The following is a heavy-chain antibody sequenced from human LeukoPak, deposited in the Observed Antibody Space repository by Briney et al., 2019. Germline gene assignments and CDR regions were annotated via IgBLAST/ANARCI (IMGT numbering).Heavy chain of an antibody. Sequence: GGSLRLSCAASGFTFSSYGMHWVRQAPGKGLEWVAVISYDGSNKYYADSVKGRFTISRDNSKNTLYLQMNSLRAEDTAVYYCAKCQYSSSWYYYYGMDVWGQGTTVTVSS. CDR1: GFTFSSYG. V-gene: IGHV3-30*18. CDR2: ISYDGSNK. CDR3: AKCQYSSSWYYYYGMDV. D-gene: IGHD6-13*01. J-gene: IGHJ6*02.